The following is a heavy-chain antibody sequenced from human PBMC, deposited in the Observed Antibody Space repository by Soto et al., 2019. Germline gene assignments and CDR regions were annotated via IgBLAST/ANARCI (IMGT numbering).Heavy chain of an antibody. D-gene: IGHD3-22*01. Sequence: GGSLRLSCAASGFTFSSYAMSWVRQAPGKGLEWVSAISGSGGSTYYADSVKGRFTISRDNSKNTLYLQMNSLGAEDTAVYYCAKPALLTYYYDSSGSTPIDYWGQGTLVTVSS. CDR1: GFTFSSYA. V-gene: IGHV3-23*01. J-gene: IGHJ4*02. CDR3: AKPALLTYYYDSSGSTPIDY. CDR2: ISGSGGST.